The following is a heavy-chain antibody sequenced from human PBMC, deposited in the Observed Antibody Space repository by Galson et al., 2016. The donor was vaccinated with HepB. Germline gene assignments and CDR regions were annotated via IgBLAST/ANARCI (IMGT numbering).Heavy chain of an antibody. CDR1: GFTFSNYG. J-gene: IGHJ4*02. V-gene: IGHV3-33*01. CDR2: IRYDGSNK. D-gene: IGHD3-16*02. Sequence: SLRLSCAASGFTFSNYGMHWVRQAPGKGLEWVAVIRYDGSNKYYADSVKGRFTISRDNSKNELYLQMNSLRAEDTAVYYCARDLSFMITFGGVFGYWGQGTLVTVSS. CDR3: ARDLSFMITFGGVFGY.